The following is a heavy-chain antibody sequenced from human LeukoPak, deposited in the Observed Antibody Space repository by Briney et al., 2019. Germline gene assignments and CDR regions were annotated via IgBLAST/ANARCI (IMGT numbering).Heavy chain of an antibody. V-gene: IGHV3-74*01. CDR2: IESDGST. CDR3: ARATTYFYGSVTYDWFDP. J-gene: IGHJ5*02. D-gene: IGHD3-10*01. CDR1: GFTFSSYW. Sequence: GGSLRLSCAASGFTFSSYWMHWVRQTPGKGLVWVSRIESDGSTIYADYVRGRFTISRDNAKNMVYLQMNSLRAEDTAMYYCARATTYFYGSVTYDWFDPWGQGTLVTVSS.